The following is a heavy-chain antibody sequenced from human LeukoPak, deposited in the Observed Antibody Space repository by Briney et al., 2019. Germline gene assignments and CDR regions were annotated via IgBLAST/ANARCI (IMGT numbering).Heavy chain of an antibody. V-gene: IGHV4-59*01. J-gene: IGHJ4*02. CDR2: IYYSGST. Sequence: SETLSLTCTVSGGSLSSYYRSWIRQPPGKGLEWVGYIYYSGSTNYNPSLKSRVTISVDTSKNQFSLKLSSVTAADTAVYYCARGGSYGSGSYYRMTRDFDYWGQGTLVTVSS. CDR3: ARGGSYGSGSYYRMTRDFDY. D-gene: IGHD3-10*01. CDR1: GGSLSSYY.